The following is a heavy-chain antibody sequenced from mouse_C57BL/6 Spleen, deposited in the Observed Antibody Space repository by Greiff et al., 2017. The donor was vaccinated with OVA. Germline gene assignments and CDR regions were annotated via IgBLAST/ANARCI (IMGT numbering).Heavy chain of an antibody. CDR3: ARDDYYYGSSSWYFDV. Sequence: EVQLVESEGGLVQPGSSMKLSCTASGFTFSDYYMAWVRQVPEKGLEWVANINYDGSSTYYLDSLKSRFIISRDNAKNILYLQMSSLKSEDTATYYCARDDYYYGSSSWYFDVWGTGTTVTVSS. J-gene: IGHJ1*03. CDR2: INYDGSST. D-gene: IGHD1-1*01. CDR1: GFTFSDYY. V-gene: IGHV5-16*01.